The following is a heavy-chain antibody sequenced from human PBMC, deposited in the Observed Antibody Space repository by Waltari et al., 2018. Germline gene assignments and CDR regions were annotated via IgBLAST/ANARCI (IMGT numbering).Heavy chain of an antibody. J-gene: IGHJ6*02. CDR1: GFTFSSYA. V-gene: IGHV3-23*01. D-gene: IGHD6-25*01. CDR3: AKARGSQRDYYYYYGMDV. CDR2: ISGSGGST. Sequence: EVQLLESGGGLVQPGGSLRLSCAASGFTFSSYAMSWVRQAPGKGLEWVSAISGSGGSTYYADSVKGRFTISRDNSKNTLYLQMNSLRAEDTAVYYCAKARGSQRDYYYYYGMDVWGQGTTVTVSS.